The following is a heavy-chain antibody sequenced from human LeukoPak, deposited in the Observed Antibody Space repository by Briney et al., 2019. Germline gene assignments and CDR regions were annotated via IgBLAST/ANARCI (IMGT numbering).Heavy chain of an antibody. CDR2: VNPSGGST. D-gene: IGHD4-23*01. CDR3: ARDRGRGNYGVNLNPDY. Sequence: ASVKVSCKASGYTFTSYYMHWVRQAPGQGLEWMGIVNPSGGSTSDAQKFQGRVTMTSDTSTSTVYMELSSLRSEDTAVYYCARDRGRGNYGVNLNPDYWGQGTLVTVSS. CDR1: GYTFTSYY. J-gene: IGHJ4*02. V-gene: IGHV1-46*01.